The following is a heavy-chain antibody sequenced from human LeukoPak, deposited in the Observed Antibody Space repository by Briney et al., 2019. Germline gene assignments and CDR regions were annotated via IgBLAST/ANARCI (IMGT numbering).Heavy chain of an antibody. D-gene: IGHD3-10*01. Sequence: SETLSLTCTVSGGSISSYYWSWIRQPPGKGLEWIGYIYYSGSTNYNPSLKSRVTISVDTSKNQFSLKLSSVTAADTAVYYCARDFRYMDVWGKGTTVTVSS. V-gene: IGHV4-59*12. CDR1: GGSISSYY. CDR3: ARDFRYMDV. CDR2: IYYSGST. J-gene: IGHJ6*03.